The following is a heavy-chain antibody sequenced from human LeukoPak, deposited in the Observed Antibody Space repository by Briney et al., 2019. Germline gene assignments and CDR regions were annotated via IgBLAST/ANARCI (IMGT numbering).Heavy chain of an antibody. J-gene: IGHJ4*02. CDR3: ARGDGYSSGWYDFDY. V-gene: IGHV1-18*01. CDR2: ISGYNGNT. Sequence: ASVKVSCKASGGTFSSYAISWVRQAPRQGLEWMGWISGYNGNTNYPQKLQGRVTMTTDTSTSTAYMELRSLRSDDTAVYYCARGDGYSSGWYDFDYWGQGTLVTVSS. D-gene: IGHD6-19*01. CDR1: GGTFSSYA.